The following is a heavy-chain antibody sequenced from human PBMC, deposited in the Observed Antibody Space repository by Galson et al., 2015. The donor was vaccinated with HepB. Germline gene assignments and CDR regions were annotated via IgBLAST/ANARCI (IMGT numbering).Heavy chain of an antibody. V-gene: IGHV4-59*01. CDR2: TYYTGNI. D-gene: IGHD2-21*02. CDR3: AKGGDSGILVHAFDI. CDR1: GGSITSSY. J-gene: IGHJ3*02. Sequence: ETLSLTCTVSGGSITSSYWSWIRQPPGEGLEWIGFTYYTGNIHYNPSLSSRVTISIGTSKNQFSLRLTSVTAADTAVYYCAKGGDSGILVHAFDIWGQGTMVAVSS.